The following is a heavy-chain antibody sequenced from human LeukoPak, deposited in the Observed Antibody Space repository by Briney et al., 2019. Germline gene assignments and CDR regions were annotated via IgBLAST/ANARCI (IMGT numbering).Heavy chain of an antibody. CDR2: IYYSGST. CDR3: ARSEVGATHAWYFDY. V-gene: IGHV4-59*01. Sequence: SETLSLTCTVSGGSISSYYWSWIRQPPGKGLEWIGYIYYSGSTNYNPSLKSRVTISVDTSKNQFSLKLSSVTAADTAVYYCARSEVGATHAWYFDYWGQGTLVTVSS. D-gene: IGHD1-26*01. J-gene: IGHJ4*02. CDR1: GGSISSYY.